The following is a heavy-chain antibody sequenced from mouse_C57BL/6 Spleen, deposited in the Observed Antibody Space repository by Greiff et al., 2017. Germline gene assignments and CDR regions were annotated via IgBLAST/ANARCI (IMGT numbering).Heavy chain of an antibody. J-gene: IGHJ1*03. CDR3: ARGDSNYGGWYFDV. V-gene: IGHV1-72*01. D-gene: IGHD2-5*01. Sequence: QVQLQQSGAELMKPGASVKLSCKATGYTFTSYWMHWVKQRPGRGLAWIGRIDPNSGGTKYNEKFKSKATLTVDKPSSTAYMQLSSLTSEDSAVYYCARGDSNYGGWYFDVWGTGTTVTVSS. CDR2: IDPNSGGT. CDR1: GYTFTSYW.